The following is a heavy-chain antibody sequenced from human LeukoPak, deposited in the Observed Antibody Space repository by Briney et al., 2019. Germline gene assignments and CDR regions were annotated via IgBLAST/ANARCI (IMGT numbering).Heavy chain of an antibody. CDR2: IYSGGST. CDR1: GFTVSSNY. CDR3: AKRYYYGSGTYYVDAFDI. J-gene: IGHJ3*02. D-gene: IGHD3-10*01. Sequence: GGSLRLSCAASGFTVSSNYMSWVRQAPGKGLEWVSVIYSGGSTYYADSVKGRFTISRDNSKNTLYLQMNSLRAEDTALYYCAKRYYYGSGTYYVDAFDIWGQGTMVTVSS. V-gene: IGHV3-53*01.